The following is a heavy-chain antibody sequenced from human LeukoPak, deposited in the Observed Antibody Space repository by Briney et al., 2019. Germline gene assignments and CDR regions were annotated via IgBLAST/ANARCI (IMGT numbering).Heavy chain of an antibody. CDR1: GYTLTSYG. J-gene: IGHJ4*02. V-gene: IGHV1-18*01. CDR2: ISGYNGNT. D-gene: IGHD1-26*01. Sequence: ASVKVSCKASGYTLTSYGISWLRQAPGQGLEWMGWISGYNGNTNYAQKLQGRVTMTTDTSTSTAYMELRSLRSDDTAVYYCARVRIGGSYQKSDYWGQGTLVTVSS. CDR3: ARVRIGGSYQKSDY.